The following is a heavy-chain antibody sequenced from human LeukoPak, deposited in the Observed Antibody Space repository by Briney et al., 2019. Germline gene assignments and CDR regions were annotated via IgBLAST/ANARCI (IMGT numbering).Heavy chain of an antibody. D-gene: IGHD6-13*01. CDR3: ARGRYVTTRGGAAAGFLDY. CDR1: GGSFSGHY. CDR2: INHGGST. Sequence: SETLSLTCAVSGGSFSGHYWNWIRQPPGKGLEWIGEINHGGSTNYNPSLKSRVTISVDTSQNQFSLRLSSVTAAGTAVYYCARGRYVTTRGGAAAGFLDYWGQGTLVTVST. V-gene: IGHV4-34*01. J-gene: IGHJ4*02.